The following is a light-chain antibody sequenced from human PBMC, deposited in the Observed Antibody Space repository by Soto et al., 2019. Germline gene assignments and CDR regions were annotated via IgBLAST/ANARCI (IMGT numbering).Light chain of an antibody. CDR3: HQYGSSPGT. Sequence: EIVLTQSPGTLSLSPGERATLSCRASQSVSSNYLAWYQQKPDQAPRLLIYGASRRATGIPDRFSGSGSETDFTLTISRLEPEDFAVYSCHQYGSSPGTFGQGTKVEIK. J-gene: IGKJ1*01. CDR1: QSVSSNY. V-gene: IGKV3-20*01. CDR2: GAS.